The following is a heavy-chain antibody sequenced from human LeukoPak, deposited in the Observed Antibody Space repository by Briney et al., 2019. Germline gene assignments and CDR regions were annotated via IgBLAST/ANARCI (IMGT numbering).Heavy chain of an antibody. J-gene: IGHJ4*02. V-gene: IGHV1-8*02. Sequence: ASVKVSCKTSVYTFSTYDINWLRQAAGQGLEGMGWMNPNSANTGFAQKFQGRAAITRDTSTATAYLELSGLTSEDTAVYYCARAIRYQLLSDYWGQGTLVTVSS. CDR1: VYTFSTYD. CDR2: MNPNSANT. CDR3: ARAIRYQLLSDY. D-gene: IGHD2-2*01.